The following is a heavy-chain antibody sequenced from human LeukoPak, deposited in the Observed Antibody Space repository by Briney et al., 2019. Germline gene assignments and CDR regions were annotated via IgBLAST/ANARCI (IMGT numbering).Heavy chain of an antibody. J-gene: IGHJ4*02. CDR2: IKQDGSKK. V-gene: IGHV3-7*03. CDR3: AKGERWLQFAFDY. Sequence: GSLRLSCVASGFPFSSYWMTWVRQAPGKGLEWVANIKQDGSKKSYVDSVKGRFTISRDNSKNTLYLQMNSLRAEDTAVYYCAKGERWLQFAFDYWGQGTLVTVSS. CDR1: GFPFSSYW. D-gene: IGHD5-24*01.